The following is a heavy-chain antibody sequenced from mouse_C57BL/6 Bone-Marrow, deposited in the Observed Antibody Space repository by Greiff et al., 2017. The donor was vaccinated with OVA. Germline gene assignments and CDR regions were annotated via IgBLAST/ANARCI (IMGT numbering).Heavy chain of an antibody. CDR1: GYTFTSYW. CDR3: SRDDLYFSSFAY. V-gene: IGHV1-69*01. Sequence: QVQLQQPGAELVMPGASVKLSCKASGYTFTSYWMHWVKQRPGQGLEWIGEIDPSGSGTHYNEKFKGQATLTVDKPSSTAYMQLSSLSSVYSAVYYCSRDDLYFSSFAYWGQGTLVTVSS. J-gene: IGHJ3*01. CDR2: IDPSGSGT.